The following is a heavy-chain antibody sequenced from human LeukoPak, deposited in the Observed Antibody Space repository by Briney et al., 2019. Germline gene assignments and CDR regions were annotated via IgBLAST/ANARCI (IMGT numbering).Heavy chain of an antibody. CDR2: ISSSGTTI. Sequence: GGSLRLSCAASVFTFIAYYMSWVRQAPGKGLEWVSYISSSGTTISYADSVKGRFTISRDNANNSLYLQMNSLRAEDTAVYYCARDPLSTSSPVDYWGQGTLVSVSS. CDR1: VFTFIAYY. V-gene: IGHV3-11*04. D-gene: IGHD2-2*01. J-gene: IGHJ4*02. CDR3: ARDPLSTSSPVDY.